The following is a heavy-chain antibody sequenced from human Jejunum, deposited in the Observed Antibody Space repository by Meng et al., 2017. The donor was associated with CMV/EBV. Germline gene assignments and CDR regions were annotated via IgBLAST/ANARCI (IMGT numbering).Heavy chain of an antibody. D-gene: IGHD5-24*01. Sequence: VWLVQSGSELKKPGASVKVSCKASGYTFTRYPMNWVRQAPGQGLEWMGWINTNTGNPTYAQGFTGRFVFSLDTSVSTAYLQINSLRADDTAVYYCARDSPLDGYSLLDYWGQGTLVTVSS. CDR3: ARDSPLDGYSLLDY. CDR1: GYTFTRYP. CDR2: INTNTGNP. J-gene: IGHJ4*02. V-gene: IGHV7-4-1*02.